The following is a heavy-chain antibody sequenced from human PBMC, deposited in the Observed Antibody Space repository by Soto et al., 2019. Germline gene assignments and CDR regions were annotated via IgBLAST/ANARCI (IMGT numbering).Heavy chain of an antibody. CDR3: ARGDSTDCSNGVCSFFYNHDMDV. CDR1: GYSFTDYH. CDR2: INPKSGGT. D-gene: IGHD2-8*01. J-gene: IGHJ6*02. V-gene: IGHV1-2*04. Sequence: ASVKVSCKASGYSFTDYHIHWVRQAPGQGLEWLGRINPKSGGTSTAQKFQGWVAMTTDTSISTASMELTRLTSDDTAIYYCARGDSTDCSNGVCSFFYNHDMDVWGQGTTVTVSS.